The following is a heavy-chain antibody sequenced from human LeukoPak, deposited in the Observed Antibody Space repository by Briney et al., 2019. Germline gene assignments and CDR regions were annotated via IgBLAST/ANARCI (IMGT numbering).Heavy chain of an antibody. V-gene: IGHV1-69*13. Sequence: ASVKVSCKASGDTFSSYAITWVRQAPGQGLEWMGGIIPIFDTSNYAQKFQGRVTFTSDDSTSTAYMELSSLRSEDTAVYYCARLKRGIGAAGTSLRGWFDPWGQGTLVTVSS. CDR3: ARLKRGIGAAGTSLRGWFDP. D-gene: IGHD6-13*01. CDR2: IIPIFDTS. J-gene: IGHJ5*02. CDR1: GDTFSSYA.